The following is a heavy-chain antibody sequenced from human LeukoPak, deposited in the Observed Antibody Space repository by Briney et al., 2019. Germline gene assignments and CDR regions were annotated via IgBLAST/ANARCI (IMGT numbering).Heavy chain of an antibody. J-gene: IGHJ4*02. Sequence: SVKVSCMASGYTFTGYYMHWVRQAPGQGLEWMGWINPNSGGTNYAQKCQGRVTMARDTSISTAYMELSRLRSDDTAVYYCARDRDSSGPGDYWGQGTLVTVSS. CDR2: INPNSGGT. CDR3: ARDRDSSGPGDY. V-gene: IGHV1-2*02. CDR1: GYTFTGYY. D-gene: IGHD6-19*01.